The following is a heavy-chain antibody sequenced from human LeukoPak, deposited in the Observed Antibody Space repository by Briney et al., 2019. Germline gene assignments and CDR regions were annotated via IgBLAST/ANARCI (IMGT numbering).Heavy chain of an antibody. Sequence: GASVKVSCKASGYTFTSYDINWVRQATGQGLEWMGWMNPNSGNTGYAQKFQGRVTMTRNTSISTAYMELSSLRSEDTAVYYCARLYYDYVWGSYRYGRFDYWGREPWSPSPQ. D-gene: IGHD3-16*02. CDR2: MNPNSGNT. J-gene: IGHJ4*02. CDR1: GYTFTSYD. CDR3: ARLYYDYVWGSYRYGRFDY. V-gene: IGHV1-8*01.